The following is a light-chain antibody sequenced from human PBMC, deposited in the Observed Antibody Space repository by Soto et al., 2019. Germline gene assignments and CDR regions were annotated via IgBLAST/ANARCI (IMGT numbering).Light chain of an antibody. Sequence: QSVLAQPPSASGTPGQRVTISCSGSSSNIGINTVNWYQQVPGTAPKLLIYTDNQRPSGVPDRFSGSKSGTSASLAISGLQSEDEADYSCAAWDDSLNGIYVLGNGTKVT. J-gene: IGLJ1*01. CDR1: SSNIGINT. V-gene: IGLV1-44*01. CDR2: TDN. CDR3: AAWDDSLNGIYV.